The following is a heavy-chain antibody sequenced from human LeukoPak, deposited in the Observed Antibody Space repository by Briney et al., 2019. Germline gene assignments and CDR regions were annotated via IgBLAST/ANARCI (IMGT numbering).Heavy chain of an antibody. J-gene: IGHJ4*02. Sequence: GGSLRLSCAASGFTFSSYSMNWVRQAPGKGLEWVSSISSSSSYIYYADSVKGRFTISRDNAKNSLYLQMNSLRAEDTAVYYCAKRSAESSGYFDYWGQGTLVTVSS. CDR1: GFTFSSYS. CDR3: AKRSAESSGYFDY. V-gene: IGHV3-21*01. D-gene: IGHD6-19*01. CDR2: ISSSSSYI.